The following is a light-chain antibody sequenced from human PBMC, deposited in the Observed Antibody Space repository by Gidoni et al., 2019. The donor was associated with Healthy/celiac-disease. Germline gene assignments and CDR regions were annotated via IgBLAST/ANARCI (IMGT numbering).Light chain of an antibody. Sequence: EIVLTQSPGTLSLSPGERATLSCRASQSVSSSYLAWDQQKPGQAPRLLIYGASSRATGIPDRFSCSGSGTDFTLTISRLEPEDFAVYYCQQYGSSPPLLTFGGGTKVEIK. J-gene: IGKJ4*01. CDR1: QSVSSSY. V-gene: IGKV3-20*01. CDR2: GAS. CDR3: QQYGSSPPLLT.